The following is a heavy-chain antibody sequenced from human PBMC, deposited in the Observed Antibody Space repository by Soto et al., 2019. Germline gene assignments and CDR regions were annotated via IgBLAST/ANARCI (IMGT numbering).Heavy chain of an antibody. Sequence: ASVKVSCKASGYTFTVYYMHWARQAPGQGIEWMGWINPKSGGTMYPQKFQGRVTMTWDTSISTAYMALTRLRSDDTAVYYCARDLAKGGGSAGFDYWGQGTLVTVSS. V-gene: IGHV1-2*02. CDR1: GYTFTVYY. CDR3: ARDLAKGGGSAGFDY. CDR2: INPKSGGT. J-gene: IGHJ4*02. D-gene: IGHD1-26*01.